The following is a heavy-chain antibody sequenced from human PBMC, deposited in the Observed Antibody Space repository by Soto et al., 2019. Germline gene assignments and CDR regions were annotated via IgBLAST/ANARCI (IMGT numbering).Heavy chain of an antibody. CDR2: IYYSGST. J-gene: IGHJ3*02. Sequence: SETLSLTCTVSGGSISSYYWSWIRQPPGKGLEWIGYIYYSGSTNYNPSLKSRVTISVDTSKNQFSLKLSSVTAADTAVYYCARRQPLRFSFDAFDIWSQGTMVTVSS. V-gene: IGHV4-59*08. CDR3: ARRQPLRFSFDAFDI. D-gene: IGHD3-3*01. CDR1: GGSISSYY.